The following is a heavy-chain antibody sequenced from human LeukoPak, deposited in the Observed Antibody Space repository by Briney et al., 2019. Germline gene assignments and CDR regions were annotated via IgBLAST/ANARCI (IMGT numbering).Heavy chain of an antibody. Sequence: SGTLSLTCAVSGGSISSSNWWSWVRQPPGKGLEWIGEIYHSGSTNYHPSLESRVTLSLDRSKTHFSLRLTSVTAADTAVYYCVFYYYDSSAFWGQGTLVTVSS. CDR2: IYHSGST. CDR1: GGSISSSNW. D-gene: IGHD3-22*01. J-gene: IGHJ4*02. V-gene: IGHV4-4*02. CDR3: VFYYYDSSAF.